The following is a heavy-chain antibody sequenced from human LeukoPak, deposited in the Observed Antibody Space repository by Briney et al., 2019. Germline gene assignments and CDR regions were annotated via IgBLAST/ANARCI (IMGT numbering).Heavy chain of an antibody. D-gene: IGHD3-10*01. CDR3: ARDRPGST. V-gene: IGHV3-53*01. CDR1: GFTVSSNY. J-gene: IGHJ5*02. Sequence: GGSLRLSCAASGFTVSSNYMSWVRQAPGKGLEWVSVIYSGGSTYYADSVKGRFTISRDNSKNTLCLQMDSLRAEDTAVYYCARDRPGSTWGQGTLVTVSS. CDR2: IYSGGST.